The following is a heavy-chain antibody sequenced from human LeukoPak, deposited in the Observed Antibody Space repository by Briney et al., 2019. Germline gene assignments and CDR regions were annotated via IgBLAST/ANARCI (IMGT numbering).Heavy chain of an antibody. V-gene: IGHV3-23*01. CDR2: IGGSGGST. CDR3: AKTRDYYDNSGLNYYFDY. Sequence: GGSLRLSCAASGFTFSSYAMSWVRQAPGKGLEWVSVIGGSGGSTYYGDSVKGRFTISRDNSKNTLHLQMNSLRAEDTAVYYCAKTRDYYDNSGLNYYFDYWGQGTLVTVSS. D-gene: IGHD3-22*01. J-gene: IGHJ4*02. CDR1: GFTFSSYA.